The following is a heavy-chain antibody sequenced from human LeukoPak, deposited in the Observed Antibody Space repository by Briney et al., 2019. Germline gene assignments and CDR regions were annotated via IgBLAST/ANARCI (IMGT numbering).Heavy chain of an antibody. CDR1: GFTFSSYA. CDR3: ATYSGPDKWDASDM. Sequence: PGGSPRLSCAASGFTFSSYAMTWVRQAPGKGLEWVATIRVDGSTEYPVDSMKGRFTISRDNAKNSLHLQMNSLRAEDTAVYYCATYSGPDKWDASDMWGQGTLVTVSS. J-gene: IGHJ3*02. CDR2: IRVDGSTE. D-gene: IGHD1-26*01. V-gene: IGHV3-7*01.